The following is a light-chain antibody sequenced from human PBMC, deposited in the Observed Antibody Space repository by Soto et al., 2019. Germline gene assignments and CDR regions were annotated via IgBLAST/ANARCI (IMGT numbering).Light chain of an antibody. Sequence: QSALTQPASVSGSPGQSITISCTGTSSDVGGYNYVSWYQQHPGKAPKLMIYDVSNWPSGVSNRFSGSKSGNTASLTISGLQAEDEADYYCSSYTSSSTLDVVFGGGTKLTVL. CDR3: SSYTSSSTLDVV. CDR2: DVS. V-gene: IGLV2-14*01. CDR1: SSDVGGYNY. J-gene: IGLJ2*01.